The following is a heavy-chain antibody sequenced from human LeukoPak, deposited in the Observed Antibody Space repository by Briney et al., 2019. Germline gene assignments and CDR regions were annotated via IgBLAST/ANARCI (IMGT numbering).Heavy chain of an antibody. Sequence: ASVKASCKASGYTFTGYYMHWVRQAPGQGLEWMGWINPNSGGTNYAQKFQGRVTMTRDTSISTAYMELSRLRSDDTAVYYCARWQAGGDYWFRRDYYGMDVWGQGTTVTVSS. D-gene: IGHD4-17*01. V-gene: IGHV1-2*02. CDR2: INPNSGGT. CDR3: ARWQAGGDYWFRRDYYGMDV. J-gene: IGHJ6*02. CDR1: GYTFTGYY.